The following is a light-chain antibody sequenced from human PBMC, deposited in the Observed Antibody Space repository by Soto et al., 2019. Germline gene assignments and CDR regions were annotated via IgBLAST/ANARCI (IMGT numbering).Light chain of an antibody. CDR1: QSVSSY. Sequence: EIVLTQSPATLSLSPGERATLSCRASQSVSSYLAWYQQKPGQAPRLLIYDASNRATGIPARFSGSGSGTDFTLTISSLEPEDFAVYYCQQRSNWPTWTFGQGTQGGYQ. J-gene: IGKJ1*01. V-gene: IGKV3-11*01. CDR2: DAS. CDR3: QQRSNWPTWT.